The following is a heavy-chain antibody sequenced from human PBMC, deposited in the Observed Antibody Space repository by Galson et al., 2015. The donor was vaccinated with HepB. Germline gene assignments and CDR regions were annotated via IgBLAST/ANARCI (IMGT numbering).Heavy chain of an antibody. D-gene: IGHD6-13*01. V-gene: IGHV3-73*01. Sequence: SLRLSCAASGFTFSGSAMHWVRQASGKGLEWVGRIRSKANSYATAYAASVKGRFTISRDDSKNTAYLQMNSLKTEDTAVYYCTRLSWSGFDPWGQGTLVTVSS. CDR3: TRLSWSGFDP. CDR1: GFTFSGSA. CDR2: IRSKANSYAT. J-gene: IGHJ5*02.